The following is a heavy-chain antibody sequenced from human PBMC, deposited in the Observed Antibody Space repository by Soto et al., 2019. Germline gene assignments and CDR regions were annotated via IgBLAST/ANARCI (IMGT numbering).Heavy chain of an antibody. CDR1: GFNFSNYN. CDR3: AKSRDGYSFYFYYGMDV. Sequence: QVQLEESGGGVVQPGRSLRLSCAASGFNFSNYNMHWVRQAPGKGLEWVALILHDGSNEYYADSVKGRFTISRDNSKNTLYLQRKSLRAEDTAVYYCAKSRDGYSFYFYYGMDVWGQGPTVTVSS. CDR2: ILHDGSNE. V-gene: IGHV3-30*18. D-gene: IGHD4-4*01. J-gene: IGHJ6*02.